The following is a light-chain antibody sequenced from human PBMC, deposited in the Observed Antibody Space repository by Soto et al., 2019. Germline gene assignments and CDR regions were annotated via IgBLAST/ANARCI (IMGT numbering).Light chain of an antibody. CDR2: GAS. CDR3: QEYNYWHPIT. V-gene: IGKV3D-20*02. J-gene: IGKJ4*01. CDR1: QSVTSNY. Sequence: EIVLTQSPGTLSLSPGERATLSCGASQSVTSNYLAWYQQKPGQAPRLLIFGASIRVTGIPDRFIGSGSGTDFTLTISRLEPEDFAVYYCQEYNYWHPITFGGGTKVDIK.